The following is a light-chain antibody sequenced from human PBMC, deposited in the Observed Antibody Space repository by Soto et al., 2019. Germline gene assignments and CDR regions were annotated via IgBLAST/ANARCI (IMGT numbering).Light chain of an antibody. CDR2: GAS. J-gene: IGKJ1*01. CDR3: QQHGTSPPSWT. V-gene: IGKV3-20*01. CDR1: QSVSNNY. Sequence: ETVLTQSPGTLSLSPGERATLFCRASQSVSNNYLAWYQQKPGQAPRLLIYGASSRATGIPDRFSGSGSGTDFSRTISRLEPEDSAVYYCQQHGTSPPSWTFGQGTKVEIK.